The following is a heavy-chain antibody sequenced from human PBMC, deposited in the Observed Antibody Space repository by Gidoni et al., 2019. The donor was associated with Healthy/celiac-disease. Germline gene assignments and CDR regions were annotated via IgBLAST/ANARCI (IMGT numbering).Heavy chain of an antibody. Sequence: QVQLQESGPGLVKPSQTLSLTCTVSGGSISSGGYYWSWIRQHPGKGLEWIGYIYYSGSTYYNPSLKSRVTISVDTSKNQFSLKLSSVTAADTAVYYCARVGVVPAAPNGWFDPWGQGTLVTVSS. J-gene: IGHJ5*02. D-gene: IGHD2-2*01. V-gene: IGHV4-31*03. CDR1: GGSISSGGYY. CDR2: IYYSGST. CDR3: ARVGVVPAAPNGWFDP.